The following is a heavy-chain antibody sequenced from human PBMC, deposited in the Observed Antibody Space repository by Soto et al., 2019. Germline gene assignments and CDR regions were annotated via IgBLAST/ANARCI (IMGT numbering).Heavy chain of an antibody. J-gene: IGHJ6*02. CDR3: ARVQSNVDIVATIDYYYGMDV. D-gene: IGHD5-12*01. V-gene: IGHV3-72*01. CDR1: GFTFSNAW. Sequence: PGGSLRLSCAASGFTFSNAWMSWVRQAPGKGLEWVGRTRNKANSYTTEYAASVKGRFTISRDDSKNSLYLQMNSLKTEDTAVYYCARVQSNVDIVATIDYYYGMDVWGQGTTVTVSS. CDR2: TRNKANSYTT.